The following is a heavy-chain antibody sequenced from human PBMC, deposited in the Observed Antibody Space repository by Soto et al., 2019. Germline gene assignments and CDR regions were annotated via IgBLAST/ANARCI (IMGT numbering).Heavy chain of an antibody. CDR2: FDPEDGET. Sequence: ASVKGSCKGSGYSLTELSMHWLRQAPGKGLEWMGGFDPEDGETIYAQKFQGRVTMTEDTSTDTAYMELSSLRSEDTAGYYCATEGVYSPINYWGQGTLVTVSS. J-gene: IGHJ4*02. CDR1: GYSLTELS. D-gene: IGHD1-26*01. CDR3: ATEGVYSPINY. V-gene: IGHV1-24*01.